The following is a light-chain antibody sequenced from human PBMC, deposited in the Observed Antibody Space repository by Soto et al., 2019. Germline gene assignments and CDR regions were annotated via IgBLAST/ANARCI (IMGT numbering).Light chain of an antibody. CDR1: QTLRRGY. CDR2: DVS. Sequence: EMVLTQSPGTLSLSPGDRATLSCRASQTLRRGYLAWYQHKPGQAPRLLIYDVSSRTPGTPDRFSGSGSGTDFTLTIYRLEPEDCAGYYCHQYGSSPRSFGQGTKVEFK. V-gene: IGKV3-20*01. J-gene: IGKJ1*01. CDR3: HQYGSSPRS.